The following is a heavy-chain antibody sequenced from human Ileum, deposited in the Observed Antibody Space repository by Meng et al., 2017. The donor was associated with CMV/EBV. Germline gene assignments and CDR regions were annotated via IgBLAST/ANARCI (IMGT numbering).Heavy chain of an antibody. J-gene: IGHJ3*02. CDR1: GFTFSNAY. CDR2: IKSKTDGGKT. Sequence: GESLKISCAASGFTFSNAYMSWVRQAPGKGLEWVGRIKSKTDGGKTDYAAPVKGRFTLSRDDSKNTLYLQMNNLKTEDTAVYYCTTWSLWSGYYRAFDIWGQGTMVTVSS. V-gene: IGHV3-15*01. D-gene: IGHD3-3*01. CDR3: TTWSLWSGYYRAFDI.